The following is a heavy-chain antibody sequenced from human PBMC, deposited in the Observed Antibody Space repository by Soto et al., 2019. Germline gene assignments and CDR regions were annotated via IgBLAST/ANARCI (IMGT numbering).Heavy chain of an antibody. CDR2: INPSGGST. Sequence: QVQLVQSGAEVKKPGASVKVSCKASGYTFTSYYMHWVRQAPGQGLEWMGIINPSGGSTSYAQKFQGRVTMTRDTSTSTVYMELSSLRSEDTAVYYCASSGWPLDPHDYWGQGTLVTVSS. CDR1: GYTFTSYY. D-gene: IGHD6-19*01. J-gene: IGHJ4*02. V-gene: IGHV1-46*01. CDR3: ASSGWPLDPHDY.